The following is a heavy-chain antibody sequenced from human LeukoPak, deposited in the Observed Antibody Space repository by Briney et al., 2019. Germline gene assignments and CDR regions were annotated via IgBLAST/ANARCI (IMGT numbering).Heavy chain of an antibody. D-gene: IGHD3-9*01. CDR2: IYYSGST. Sequence: PSETLSLTCTVSGGSISSSSYYWGWIRQPPGKGLEWIGSIYYSGSTYYNPSLKSRVTISVDTSKNQFSLKLSSVTAADTAVYYCARDQYDILTGYSGAFFDYWGQGTLVTVSS. CDR1: GGSISSSSYY. J-gene: IGHJ4*02. CDR3: ARDQYDILTGYSGAFFDY. V-gene: IGHV4-39*07.